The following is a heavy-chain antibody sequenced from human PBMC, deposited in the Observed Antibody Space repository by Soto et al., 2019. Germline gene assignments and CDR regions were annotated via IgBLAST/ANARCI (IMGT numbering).Heavy chain of an antibody. CDR1: GGTFSSYA. Sequence: QVQLVQSGAEVKKPGSSVKVSCKASGGTFSSYAISWVRQAPGQGLEWMGGIVPIFGTANYAQKFQGRVTITAGESTSTAYMELSSLRSEATAVYYCARDRGDCGGDCYPTHRWFDPWGQGTLVTVPS. V-gene: IGHV1-69*12. CDR2: IVPIFGTA. D-gene: IGHD2-21*02. CDR3: ARDRGDCGGDCYPTHRWFDP. J-gene: IGHJ5*02.